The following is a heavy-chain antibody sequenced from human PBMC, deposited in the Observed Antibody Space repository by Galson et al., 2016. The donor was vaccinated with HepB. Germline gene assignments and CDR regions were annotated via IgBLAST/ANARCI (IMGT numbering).Heavy chain of an antibody. CDR1: GGSLNNYY. CDR3: ARVGLRDLRYFFGLDV. D-gene: IGHD3-9*01. J-gene: IGHJ6*02. CDR2: VYYTGST. Sequence: SETLSLTCTVSGGSLNNYYWSWIRQPPGRGLEWIGYVYYTGSTNYNPSLKSRATISLDTSKNRVSLSLNSVTAADTAVYHCARVGLRDLRYFFGLDVWGQGTTVTVSS. V-gene: IGHV4-59*01.